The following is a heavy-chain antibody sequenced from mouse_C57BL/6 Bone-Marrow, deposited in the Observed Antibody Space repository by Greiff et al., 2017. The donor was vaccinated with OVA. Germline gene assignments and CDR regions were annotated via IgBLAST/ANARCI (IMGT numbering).Heavy chain of an antibody. CDR1: GYAFSSSW. Sequence: VQLQESGPELVKPGASVKISCKASGYAFSSSWMNWVKQRPGKGLEWIGRIYTGDGDTNYNGKLKGKATLTADKSSSTAYMQLLSLTSECSAVYFCARNHYYGNSYFAYWGQGTLVTVSA. CDR3: ARNHYYGNSYFAY. CDR2: IYTGDGDT. D-gene: IGHD1-1*01. V-gene: IGHV1-82*01. J-gene: IGHJ3*01.